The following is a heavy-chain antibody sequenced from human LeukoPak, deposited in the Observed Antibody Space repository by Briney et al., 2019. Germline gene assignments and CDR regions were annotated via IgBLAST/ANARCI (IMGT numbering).Heavy chain of an antibody. CDR3: ARDLGASGSYHYYYYMDV. V-gene: IGHV1-69*01. CDR1: GGTFSSYA. Sequence: SVKVSCKASGGTFSSYAISWVRQAPGQGLEWMGGIIPIFGTANYAQKFQGRVTITADESTSTAYMELSSLRSEDTAVYYCARDLGASGSYHYYYYMDVWGKGTTVTVSS. D-gene: IGHD1-26*01. J-gene: IGHJ6*03. CDR2: IIPIFGTA.